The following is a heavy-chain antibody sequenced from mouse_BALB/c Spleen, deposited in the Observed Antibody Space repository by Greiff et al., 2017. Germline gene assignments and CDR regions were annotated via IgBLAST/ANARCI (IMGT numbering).Heavy chain of an antibody. CDR3: ARQIYYGYYFDY. V-gene: IGHV3-2*02. CDR2: ISYSGST. J-gene: IGHJ2*01. D-gene: IGHD2-2*01. Sequence: DVKLVESGPGLVKPSQSLSLTCTVTGYSITSDYAWNWIRQFPGNKLEWMGYISYSGSTSYNPSLKSRISITRDTSKNQFFLQLNSVTTEDTATYYCARQIYYGYYFDYWGQGTTLTVSS. CDR1: GYSITSDYA.